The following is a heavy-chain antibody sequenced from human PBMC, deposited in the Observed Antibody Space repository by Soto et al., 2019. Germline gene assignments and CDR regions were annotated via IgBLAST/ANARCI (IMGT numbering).Heavy chain of an antibody. J-gene: IGHJ6*02. D-gene: IGHD5-12*01. CDR1: GFTFSSYG. CDR3: ARGSPLYSGYDLSYYGMDV. CDR2: IWYDGSNK. Sequence: GGSLRLSCAASGFTFSSYGMHWVRQAPGKGLEWVAVIWYDGSNKYYADSVKGRFTISRDNSKNTLYLQMNSLRAEDTAVYYCARGSPLYSGYDLSYYGMDVWGQGTTVTVSS. V-gene: IGHV3-33*01.